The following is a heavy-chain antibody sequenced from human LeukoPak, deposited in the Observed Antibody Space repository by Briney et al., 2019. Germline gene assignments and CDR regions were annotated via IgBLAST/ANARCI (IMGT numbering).Heavy chain of an antibody. V-gene: IGHV3-21*01. D-gene: IGHD2-2*01. J-gene: IGHJ6*02. CDR3: ARDSSGVVPAAIVFYYYGMDV. CDR2: ISSSSSYI. CDR1: GFTFSSYS. Sequence: GGSLRLSCAASGFTFSSYSMNWVRQAPGKGLEWVSSISSSSSYIYYADSVKGRFTISRDNAKTSLYLQMNSLRAEDTAVYYCARDSSGVVPAAIVFYYYGMDVWGQGTTVTVSS.